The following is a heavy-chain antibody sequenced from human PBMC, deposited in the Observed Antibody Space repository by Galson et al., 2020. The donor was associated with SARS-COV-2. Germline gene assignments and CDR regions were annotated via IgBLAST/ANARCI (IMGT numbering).Heavy chain of an antibody. CDR3: ARERVDIVVSNNWFDP. Sequence: GGSLRLSCAASGLTLSSYSMNWVRQAPGRGLEWVSYISSGSSTIYYADSVKGRFTISRDNAKNSLYLQMNSLRAEDTAVYYCARERVDIVVSNNWFDPWGQGTLVTVSS. CDR1: GLTLSSYS. CDR2: ISSGSSTI. D-gene: IGHD2-21*01. J-gene: IGHJ5*02. V-gene: IGHV3-48*01.